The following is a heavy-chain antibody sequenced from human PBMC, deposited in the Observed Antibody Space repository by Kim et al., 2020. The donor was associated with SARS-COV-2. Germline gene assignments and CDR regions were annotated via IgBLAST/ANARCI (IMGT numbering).Heavy chain of an antibody. V-gene: IGHV3-48*03. CDR2: IGSSGSTI. D-gene: IGHD3-16*01. CDR1: GFTFSSDA. J-gene: IGHJ1*01. CDR3: ARREGHYA. Sequence: GGSLRLSCAASGFTFSSDAMNWVRQTTERGLEWVSAIGSSGSTIYYAASVKRCSTISRDNAKNSQYLQMNRLRGEDAALYYCARREGHYAWGKGTRATV.